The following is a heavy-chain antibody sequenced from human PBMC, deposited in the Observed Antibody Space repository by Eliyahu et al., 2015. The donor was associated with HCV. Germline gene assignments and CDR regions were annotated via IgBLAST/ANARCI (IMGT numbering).Heavy chain of an antibody. CDR2: IHTSGNT. CDR3: ARTFPLASSFDY. J-gene: IGHJ4*02. CDR1: GGSISSGXYY. V-gene: IGHV4-61*02. D-gene: IGHD3-16*01. Sequence: QVHLQESGPGLVKPSQTLSLTCTVSGGSISSGXYYWNXIRQTAGKGLEWXGRIHTSGNTNYNPSLKSRVSISVDTSNNQFPLYLSSVTAADSAVYYCARTFPLASSFDYWGQGTLVTVSS.